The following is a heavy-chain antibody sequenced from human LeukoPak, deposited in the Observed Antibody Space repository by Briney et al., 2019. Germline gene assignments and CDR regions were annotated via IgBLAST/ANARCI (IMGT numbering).Heavy chain of an antibody. J-gene: IGHJ5*02. CDR1: GGSISSGSYF. V-gene: IGHV4-61*02. Sequence: PSQTLSLTCTVSGGSISSGSYFWSWIRQPAGTGLECIGRIYASGSTNYNPSLKSRVTISVDTSKNQFSLKLSSVTAADTAVYYCARWNYEFDPWGQGTLVTVSS. CDR2: IYASGST. CDR3: ARWNYEFDP. D-gene: IGHD1-7*01.